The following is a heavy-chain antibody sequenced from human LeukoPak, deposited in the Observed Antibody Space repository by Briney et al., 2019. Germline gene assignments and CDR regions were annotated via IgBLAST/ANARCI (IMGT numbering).Heavy chain of an antibody. V-gene: IGHV3-7*01. CDR2: IKQDGSEE. CDR1: GFTFSSYW. Sequence: GGSLRLSCAASGFTFSSYWMSWVRQAPGKGLEWVNNIKQDGSEEYYVDSVKGRFTISRDSAKNSLYLQMNSLRAEDTAVYYCARVGRGYSYGSVDYWGQGTLVTVSS. CDR3: ARVGRGYSYGSVDY. J-gene: IGHJ4*02. D-gene: IGHD5-18*01.